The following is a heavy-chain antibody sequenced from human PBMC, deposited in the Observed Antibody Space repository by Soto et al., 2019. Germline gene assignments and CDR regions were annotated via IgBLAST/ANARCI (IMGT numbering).Heavy chain of an antibody. D-gene: IGHD4-17*01. Sequence: ESGGGVVQPGRSLRLSCAASGFTFSSYAMHWVRQAPGKGLEWVAVISYDGSNKYYADSVKGRFTISRDNSKNTLYLQMNSLRAEDTAVYYCARDLHDYGDYAPFDYWGQGTLVTVSS. J-gene: IGHJ4*02. CDR2: ISYDGSNK. CDR1: GFTFSSYA. V-gene: IGHV3-30-3*01. CDR3: ARDLHDYGDYAPFDY.